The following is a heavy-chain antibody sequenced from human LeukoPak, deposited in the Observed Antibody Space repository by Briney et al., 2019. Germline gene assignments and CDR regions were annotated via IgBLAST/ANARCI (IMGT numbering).Heavy chain of an antibody. CDR2: FHDSEST. Sequence: SETLSLTCNVSGGSISNNYWSWIRQPPGKGLEWIGYFHDSESTNYNPSLKSRVSISVDTSKNQVALKLTSVTAADTAVYHCARGDASGSPRIAFDYWGQGTLVTVSS. J-gene: IGHJ4*02. CDR1: GGSISNNY. V-gene: IGHV4-59*01. CDR3: ARGDASGSPRIAFDY. D-gene: IGHD1-26*01.